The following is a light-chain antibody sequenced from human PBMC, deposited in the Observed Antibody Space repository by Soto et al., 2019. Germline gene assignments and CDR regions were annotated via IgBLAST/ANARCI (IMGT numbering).Light chain of an antibody. J-gene: IGLJ2*01. Sequence: QSVLTQPPSVSAAPGQKVTISCSGSSSDIGNNYVSWYQQFPGTAPKLLVYDNDKRPSGIPDRFSGSKSGTSATLGITGLQTGDEADYYCGTWHDSLGERVFGGGTKLTVL. CDR1: SSDIGNNY. V-gene: IGLV1-51*01. CDR2: DND. CDR3: GTWHDSLGERV.